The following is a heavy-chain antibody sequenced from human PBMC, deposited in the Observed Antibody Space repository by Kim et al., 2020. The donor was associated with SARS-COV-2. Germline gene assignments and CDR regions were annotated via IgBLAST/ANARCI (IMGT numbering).Heavy chain of an antibody. D-gene: IGHD2-15*01. V-gene: IGHV5-51*01. Sequence: GESLKISCKGSGYSFTSYWIGWVRQMPGKGLEWMGIIYPGDSDTRYSPSFQGQVTISADKSISTAYLQWSSLKASDTAMYYCARHQDCSGGSCYSLDYWGQGTLVTVSS. CDR1: GYSFTSYW. CDR3: ARHQDCSGGSCYSLDY. J-gene: IGHJ4*02. CDR2: IYPGDSDT.